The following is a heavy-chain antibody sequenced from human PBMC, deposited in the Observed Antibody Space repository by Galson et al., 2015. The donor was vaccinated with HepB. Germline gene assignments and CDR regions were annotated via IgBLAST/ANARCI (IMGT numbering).Heavy chain of an antibody. CDR2: ISSSSSYI. J-gene: IGHJ6*02. Sequence: LSSAASGVTFSSDSKNWVGQAPRKGLEWVSSISSSSSYIYYTDSVKSRFTISIDNSKNSLYLQMNSLRAADTAVYYCARVGSNYTVVTPIPPYCDCMDVWGRGTTVTVSS. CDR1: GVTFSSDS. V-gene: IGHV3-21*01. D-gene: IGHD4-23*01. CDR3: ARVGSNYTVVTPIPPYCDCMDV.